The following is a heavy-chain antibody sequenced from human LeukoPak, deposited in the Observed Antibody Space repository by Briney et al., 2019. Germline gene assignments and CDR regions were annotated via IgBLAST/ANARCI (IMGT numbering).Heavy chain of an antibody. V-gene: IGHV1-69*04. J-gene: IGHJ4*02. Sequence: ASVKVSCKASGGTFSSYAISWVRQAPGQGLEWMGRIIPILGIANYAQKFQGRVTITADESTSTAYMELSSLRSEDTAVYYCARVEVRVGASDYWGQGTLVTVSS. CDR1: GGTFSSYA. CDR2: IIPILGIA. CDR3: ARVEVRVGASDY. D-gene: IGHD1-26*01.